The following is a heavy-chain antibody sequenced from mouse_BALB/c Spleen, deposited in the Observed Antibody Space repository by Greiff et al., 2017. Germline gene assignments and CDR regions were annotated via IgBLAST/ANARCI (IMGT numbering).Heavy chain of an antibody. Sequence: EVQVVESGGGLVKPGGSLKLSCAASGFTFSSYAMSWVRQSPEKRLEWVAEISSGGSYPYYPDTVTGRFTISRDNAKNTLYLEMSSLRSEDTAMYYCARETTMITTGRYFDVWGAGTTVTVSS. CDR2: ISSGGSYP. V-gene: IGHV5-9-4*01. CDR1: GFTFSSYA. CDR3: ARETTMITTGRYFDV. D-gene: IGHD2-4*01. J-gene: IGHJ1*01.